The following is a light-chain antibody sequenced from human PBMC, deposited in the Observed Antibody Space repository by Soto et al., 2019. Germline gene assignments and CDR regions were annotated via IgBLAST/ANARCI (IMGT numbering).Light chain of an antibody. Sequence: EIVLTQSPATLSLSPVERATLSCRASQSVSSNLAWYQHKPGRAPRLLIYDASNRATGIPARFSGSGSGTDFTLTITSLEPEDFAVYYCQQRSNWPPHFGGGTKVEIK. CDR2: DAS. CDR1: QSVSSN. CDR3: QQRSNWPPH. V-gene: IGKV3-11*01. J-gene: IGKJ4*01.